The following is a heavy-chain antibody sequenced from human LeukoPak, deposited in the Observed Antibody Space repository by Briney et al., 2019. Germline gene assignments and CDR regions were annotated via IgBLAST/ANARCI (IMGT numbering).Heavy chain of an antibody. V-gene: IGHV4-4*07. Sequence: PSETLSLTCTVSGGSISSYYWSWIRQPAGKGLEWIGRIYTSGSTNYNPSLNSRVTMSVDTSKSQFSLKLSSVTAADAAVYYCASSALGYCSGGSCAAYYYYGMDVWGQGTTVTVSS. CDR1: GGSISSYY. D-gene: IGHD2-15*01. CDR3: ASSALGYCSGGSCAAYYYYGMDV. CDR2: IYTSGST. J-gene: IGHJ6*02.